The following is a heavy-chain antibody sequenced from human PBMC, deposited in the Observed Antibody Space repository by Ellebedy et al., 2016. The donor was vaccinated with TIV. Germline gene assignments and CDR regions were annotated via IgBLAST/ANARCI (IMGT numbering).Heavy chain of an antibody. D-gene: IGHD1-7*01. CDR2: ISTYNANT. CDR3: ARDRGITGTTDY. J-gene: IGHJ4*02. CDR1: GYTFTSYH. V-gene: IGHV1-18*01. Sequence: ASVKVSCXASGYTFTSYHISWVRQAPGQGLEWMGWISTYNANTLYAQRLQGRVTMTTDTSTRTAYMELRSLRSDDTAVYYCARDRGITGTTDYWGQGTLVTVSS.